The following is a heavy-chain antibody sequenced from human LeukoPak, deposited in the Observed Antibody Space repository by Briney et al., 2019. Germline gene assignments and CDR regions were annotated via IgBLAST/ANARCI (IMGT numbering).Heavy chain of an antibody. J-gene: IGHJ6*02. Sequence: GGSLRLSCAASGFSISAYWMSWVRQAPGKGLEWVANINQDGSDKYSVDSVKGRFTISRDNAKNSLYLEMNSLRADDTAVYYCARDLVMVGSSFSYGMDVWGQGTTVTVSS. V-gene: IGHV3-7*01. CDR2: INQDGSDK. CDR1: GFSISAYW. D-gene: IGHD2-15*01. CDR3: ARDLVMVGSSFSYGMDV.